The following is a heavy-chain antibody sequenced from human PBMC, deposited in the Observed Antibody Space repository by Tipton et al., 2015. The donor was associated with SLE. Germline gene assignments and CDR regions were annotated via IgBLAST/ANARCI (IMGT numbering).Heavy chain of an antibody. CDR3: AREECSGGSCFDF. CDR1: GFTVSSNY. D-gene: IGHD2-15*01. Sequence: SLRLSCAASGFTVSSNYMSWVRQAPGKGLEWVSVIYGGGSTYYADSVKGRFTISRDNSQNTLYLQMNSLRAEDTAVYFCAREECSGGSCFDFWGQGTLVTVSS. V-gene: IGHV3-53*05. CDR2: IYGGGST. J-gene: IGHJ4*02.